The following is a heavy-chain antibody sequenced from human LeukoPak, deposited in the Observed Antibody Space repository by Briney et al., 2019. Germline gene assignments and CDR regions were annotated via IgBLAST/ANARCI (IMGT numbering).Heavy chain of an antibody. V-gene: IGHV3-74*01. CDR1: GFTFSTYW. CDR2: LSGDGSST. D-gene: IGHD3-10*01. Sequence: GGSLRLSCVASGFTFSTYWMHWVRQAPGKGLLWVSRLSGDGSSTRFADSVKGRFTISRDNSKNTLYLQMNSLRAEDTAVYYCAKGRGLIIPLDYWGQGTLVTVSS. J-gene: IGHJ4*02. CDR3: AKGRGLIIPLDY.